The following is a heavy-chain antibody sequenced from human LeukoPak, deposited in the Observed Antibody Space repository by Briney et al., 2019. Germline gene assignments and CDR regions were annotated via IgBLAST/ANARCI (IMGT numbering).Heavy chain of an antibody. CDR2: IFSGDST. CDR1: GFTVSSNY. D-gene: IGHD4/OR15-4a*01. J-gene: IGHJ4*02. Sequence: GGSLRLSCVASGFTVSSNYMSWVRQAPGKGLEWVSGIFSGDSTYYADSVKDRFTISRDNSKNTLYLQMNSLRAEDTAVYYCARRAGAYSHPYDYWGQGTLVTVSS. CDR3: ARRAGAYSHPYDY. V-gene: IGHV3-66*04.